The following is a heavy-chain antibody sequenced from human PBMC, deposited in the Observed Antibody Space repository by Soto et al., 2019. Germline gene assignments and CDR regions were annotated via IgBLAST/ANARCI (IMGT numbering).Heavy chain of an antibody. CDR1: GGSISSYY. J-gene: IGHJ6*02. CDR2: IYYSGST. Sequence: SETLSLTCTVSGGSISSYYWSWIRQPPGKGLEWIGYIYYSGSTNYNPSLKSRVTISVDTSKNQFSLKLSSVTAADTAVYYCARAGRNYYYGMDVWGQGTTVTVS. CDR3: ARAGRNYYYGMDV. V-gene: IGHV4-59*01. D-gene: IGHD3-10*01.